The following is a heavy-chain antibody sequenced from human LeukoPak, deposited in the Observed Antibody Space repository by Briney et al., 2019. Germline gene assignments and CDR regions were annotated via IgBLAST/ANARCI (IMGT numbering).Heavy chain of an antibody. CDR2: IYAGGRS. V-gene: IGHV4-61*02. CDR3: ASDHSGWLGLGY. D-gene: IGHD6-19*01. J-gene: IGHJ4*02. CDR1: NVSISSGSHY. Sequence: PSQTLSLTCTVSNVSISSGSHYWSWIRQPAGKGLEWIGRIYAGGRSNYNPSLRSRVTISVDTSKNQFSLRLSSVTATDTGVYYCASDHSGWLGLGYWGQGTLVTVSS.